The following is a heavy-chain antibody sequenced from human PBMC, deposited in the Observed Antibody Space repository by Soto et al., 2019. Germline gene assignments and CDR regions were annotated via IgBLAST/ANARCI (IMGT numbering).Heavy chain of an antibody. D-gene: IGHD2-21*02. Sequence: QITLKESGPTLVKPTQTLTLTCTFSGFSLSTSGVGVGWIRQPPGKALEWLALIYWDDDKRYSPSLRSRLTISKDTSKNQGVLTMTNMDPVDTATYYCIQSRRGGDCLQSYASHYYYGMDVWGQGTTVTVSS. CDR2: IYWDDDK. CDR3: IQSRRGGDCLQSYASHYYYGMDV. V-gene: IGHV2-5*02. CDR1: GFSLSTSGVG. J-gene: IGHJ6*02.